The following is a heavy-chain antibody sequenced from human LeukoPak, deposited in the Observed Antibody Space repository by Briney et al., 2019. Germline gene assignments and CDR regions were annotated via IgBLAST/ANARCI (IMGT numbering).Heavy chain of an antibody. CDR2: ISSCGSNI. D-gene: IGHD4-17*01. J-gene: IGHJ6*02. V-gene: IGHV3-48*03. CDR3: ARRHDDGDLYDDYYGMDI. CDR1: GFTLSSYE. Sequence: GGSLRLSCGASGFTLSSYEMNWVRQSPGKGLEWVSYISSCGSNIYYSDSVKGRFTISRDNAEHALYLQMNSLRAEHAAVSYCARRHDDGDLYDDYYGMDIWGQGATVTVSS.